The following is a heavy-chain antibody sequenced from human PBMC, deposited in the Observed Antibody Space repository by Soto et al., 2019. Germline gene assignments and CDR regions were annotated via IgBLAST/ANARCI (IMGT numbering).Heavy chain of an antibody. CDR2: IYYSGST. Sequence: PSETLSLTCTVSGGSISSYYWSWIRQPPGKGLEWIGYIYYSGSTNYNPSLKSRVTISVDTSKNQFSLKLSSVTAADTAAYYCAGATVTTAYYYYMDVWGKGTTVTVSS. CDR1: GGSISSYY. J-gene: IGHJ6*03. V-gene: IGHV4-59*08. CDR3: AGATVTTAYYYYMDV. D-gene: IGHD4-17*01.